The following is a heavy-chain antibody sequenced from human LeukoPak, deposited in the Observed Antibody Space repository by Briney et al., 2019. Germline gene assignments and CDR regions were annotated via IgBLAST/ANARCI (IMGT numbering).Heavy chain of an antibody. D-gene: IGHD3-22*01. J-gene: IGHJ4*02. CDR3: AKEESSGYYYNYFDY. CDR1: GFTFSDHY. Sequence: GGSLRLSCEASGFTFSDHYMSWIRQAPGKGLEWVSYISSSGSITYYADSVKGRFSISRDNAKNSLFLQMNGLRAEDTAVYYCAKEESSGYYYNYFDYWGQGTLVTVSS. CDR2: ISSSGSIT. V-gene: IGHV3-11*04.